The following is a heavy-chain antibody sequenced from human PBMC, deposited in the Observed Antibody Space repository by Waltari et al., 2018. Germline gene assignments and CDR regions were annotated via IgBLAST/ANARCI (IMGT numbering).Heavy chain of an antibody. CDR3: AREGQQLARYLDS. CDR1: DGSLNGYF. Sequence: QVHLQQWGAGLLKPSETLSLNCNVSDGSLNGYFWNWLRQSPGKGLEWLGEINYRGDTQYNPSLKARISISIDMSKNQFSLHLTSLTAPDSAIYYCAREGQQLARYLDSWGQGTLVTVSS. V-gene: IGHV4-34*02. J-gene: IGHJ4*02. CDR2: INYRGDT. D-gene: IGHD6-13*01.